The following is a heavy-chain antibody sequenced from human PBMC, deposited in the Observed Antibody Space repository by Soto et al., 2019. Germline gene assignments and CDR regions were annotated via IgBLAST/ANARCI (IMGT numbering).Heavy chain of an antibody. CDR2: ISYDGSNK. J-gene: IGHJ4*02. CDR1: GFTFSSYG. Sequence: VQLVESGGGVVQPGRSLRLSCAASGFTFSSYGMHWVRQAPGKGLEWVAVISYDGSNKYYADSVKGRFTISRDNSKNTLYLQMNSLRAEDTAVYYCASPHGYIDYWGQGTLVTVSS. V-gene: IGHV3-30*03. CDR3: ASPHGYIDY.